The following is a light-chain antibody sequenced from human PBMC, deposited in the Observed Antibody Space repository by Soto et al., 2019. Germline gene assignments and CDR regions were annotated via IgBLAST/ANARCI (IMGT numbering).Light chain of an antibody. V-gene: IGKV3-11*01. CDR1: HSVDIY. CDR3: QQRKFWPPLT. CDR2: DAS. J-gene: IGKJ4*01. Sequence: EVVWTQSPATLSLSPGEGTTLSCRASHSVDIYVAWYQQKPGQPPRLLIYDASKRATGIPGRFSGSGSGTDFTLTIRNLEPEDFAVYYCQQRKFWPPLTFGGGTKVEIK.